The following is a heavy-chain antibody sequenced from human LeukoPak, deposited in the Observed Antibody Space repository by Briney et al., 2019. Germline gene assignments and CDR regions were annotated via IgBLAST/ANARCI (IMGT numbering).Heavy chain of an antibody. CDR3: ARDGTPYNNYYYYCMDV. Sequence: GGSLRLSCAASGFTFSSYAMQWVRQATGKGLEWVAVISYYGSNKYYADSVKGRFTISRDNSKNTLYLQMTSQRAEDTAVYYCARDGTPYNNYYYYCMDVWGKGTTVTVSS. V-gene: IGHV3-30*16. CDR1: GFTFSSYA. J-gene: IGHJ6*03. D-gene: IGHD1-14*01. CDR2: ISYYGSNK.